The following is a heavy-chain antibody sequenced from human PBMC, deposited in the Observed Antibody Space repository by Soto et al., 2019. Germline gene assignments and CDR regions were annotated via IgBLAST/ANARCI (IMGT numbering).Heavy chain of an antibody. D-gene: IGHD3-3*01. J-gene: IGHJ4*02. CDR1: GFTFDDYT. Sequence: XGPLRLSCAASGFTFDDYTMHWVRQPPGKGLQWVSLISWNGGSADYADSVKGRFTISRDNSKNSLYLQMNSLRTEDTALYYCAKESGGTFSFDSWGQGTLVTVSS. V-gene: IGHV3-43*01. CDR3: AKESGGTFSFDS. CDR2: ISWNGGSA.